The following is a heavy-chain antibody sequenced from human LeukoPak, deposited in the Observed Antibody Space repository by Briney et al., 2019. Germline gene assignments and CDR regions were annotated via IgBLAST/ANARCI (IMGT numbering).Heavy chain of an antibody. D-gene: IGHD1-14*01. Sequence: GGSLRLSCAASGFTFSSYVMHWVRQAPGKGLEWVAIISYDGSNEYYADSVKGRFTVSRDKAKNTLYLQMNSLRADDTAVYYCARETPGSRVFDSWGQGTLVTVSS. CDR3: ARETPGSRVFDS. CDR2: ISYDGSNE. CDR1: GFTFSSYV. J-gene: IGHJ4*02. V-gene: IGHV3-30*04.